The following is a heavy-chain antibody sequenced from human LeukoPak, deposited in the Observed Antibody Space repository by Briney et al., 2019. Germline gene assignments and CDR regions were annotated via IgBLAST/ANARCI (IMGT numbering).Heavy chain of an antibody. Sequence: ASVKVSCKASGYTFTGYYMHWVRQAPGQGLEWMGWNNPNSGGTNYAQKFQGRVTMTRDTSISTAYMELSRLRSDDTAVYYCALSNYYDSSGYPFWYYYYMDVWGKGTTVTISS. J-gene: IGHJ6*03. V-gene: IGHV1-2*02. D-gene: IGHD3-22*01. CDR1: GYTFTGYY. CDR2: NNPNSGGT. CDR3: ALSNYYDSSGYPFWYYYYMDV.